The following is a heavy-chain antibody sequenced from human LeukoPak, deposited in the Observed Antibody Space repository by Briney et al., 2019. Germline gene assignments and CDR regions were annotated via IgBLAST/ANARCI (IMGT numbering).Heavy chain of an antibody. D-gene: IGHD2-2*01. J-gene: IGHJ3*02. CDR1: GFTVSSKY. V-gene: IGHV3-53*01. Sequence: PGGSLRLSCAASGFTVSSKYMSWVRQAPGKGLKWVSATYSGGRTYYADSVKGRFTISRDNSKNTLYLQMNSLRAEDTAVYYCARGYCSSTSCYGRDDAFDIWGQGTMVTVSS. CDR3: ARGYCSSTSCYGRDDAFDI. CDR2: TYSGGRT.